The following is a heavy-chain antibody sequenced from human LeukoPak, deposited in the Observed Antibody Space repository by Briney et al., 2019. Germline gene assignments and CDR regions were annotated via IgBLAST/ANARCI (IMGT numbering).Heavy chain of an antibody. J-gene: IGHJ6*02. Sequence: ASVKVSCKASGYTFTSFYMHWVRQAPGQGLEWMGIINFSGGSTTYAQKLQGRVTMTRDSSTSTVYMELSSLRSEDTAVYYCARSYYYGMDVWGQGTTVTVSS. D-gene: IGHD2-21*01. CDR1: GYTFTSFY. CDR3: ARSYYYGMDV. V-gene: IGHV1-46*01. CDR2: INFSGGST.